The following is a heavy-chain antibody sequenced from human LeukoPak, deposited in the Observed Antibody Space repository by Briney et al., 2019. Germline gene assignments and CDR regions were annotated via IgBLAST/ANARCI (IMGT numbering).Heavy chain of an antibody. V-gene: IGHV4-59*01. D-gene: IGHD6-13*01. Sequence: SETLSLTCTVSGGSISRYYWSWIRQPPGKGLEWIGYIYYSGSTNYNPSLKSRVTISVDTSKNQFSLRLSSVTAADTAVYYCARVTGYMTEDYFDYWGQGTLITVSS. CDR3: ARVTGYMTEDYFDY. CDR1: GGSISRYY. CDR2: IYYSGST. J-gene: IGHJ4*02.